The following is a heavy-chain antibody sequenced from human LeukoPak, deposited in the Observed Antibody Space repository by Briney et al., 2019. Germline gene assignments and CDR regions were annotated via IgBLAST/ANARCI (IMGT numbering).Heavy chain of an antibody. CDR3: AREADTVDY. V-gene: IGHV1-8*01. Sequence: ASVKVSCRASGYTFTNYDINWVRQATGQGLEWMGWMNSDSGNTGYGQKFQGRVTLTRDTSISTAYMELYSLRSEDTAVYYCAREADTVDYWGQGTLVTVSS. CDR1: GYTFTNYD. J-gene: IGHJ4*02. D-gene: IGHD5-18*01. CDR2: MNSDSGNT.